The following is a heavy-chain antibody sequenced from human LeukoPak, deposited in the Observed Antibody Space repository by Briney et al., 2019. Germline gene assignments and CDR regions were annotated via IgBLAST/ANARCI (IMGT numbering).Heavy chain of an antibody. J-gene: IGHJ4*02. CDR1: GGTFSSYA. CDR2: IIPIFGTA. D-gene: IGHD6-13*01. Sequence: SVKVACKASGGTFSSYAISWVRQAPGQVLEWMGGIIPIFGTANYAQKFQGRVTITADESTSTAYMELSSPRSEDTAVYYCARELAAHAGSFDYWGQGTLVTVSS. V-gene: IGHV1-69*13. CDR3: ARELAAHAGSFDY.